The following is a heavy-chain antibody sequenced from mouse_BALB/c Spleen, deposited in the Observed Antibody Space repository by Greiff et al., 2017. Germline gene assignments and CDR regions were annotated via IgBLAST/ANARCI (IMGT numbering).Heavy chain of an antibody. CDR2: IDPENGNT. V-gene: IGHV14-1*02. Sequence: EVQGVESGAELVRPGALVKLSCKASGFNIKDYYMHWVKQRPEQGLEWIGWIDPENGNTIYDPKFQGKASITADTSSNTAYLQLSSLTSEDTAVYYCARHGNYPYYYAMDYWGQGTSVTVSS. CDR1: GFNIKDYY. CDR3: ARHGNYPYYYAMDY. D-gene: IGHD2-1*01. J-gene: IGHJ4*01.